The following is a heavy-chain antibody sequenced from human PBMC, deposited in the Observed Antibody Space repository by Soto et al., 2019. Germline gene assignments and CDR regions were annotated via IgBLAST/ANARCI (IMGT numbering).Heavy chain of an antibody. Sequence: SETLSLTCAVYGGSFSGYYWTWIRQPPGTGLEWIGEINHSGSTNYNPSLKSRVTISVDTSKNQFSLKLTSVTAADTAVYYCARRYGGNLDYWGQGTLVTVSS. CDR1: GGSFSGYY. CDR2: INHSGST. CDR3: ARRYGGNLDY. D-gene: IGHD1-26*01. J-gene: IGHJ4*02. V-gene: IGHV4-34*01.